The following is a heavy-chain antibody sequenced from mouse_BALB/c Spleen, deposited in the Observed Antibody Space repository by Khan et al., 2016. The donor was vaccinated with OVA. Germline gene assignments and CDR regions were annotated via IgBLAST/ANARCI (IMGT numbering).Heavy chain of an antibody. D-gene: IGHD4-1*01. Sequence: EVKLVESGGDLVKPGGSLRLSCAASGFTFSTYGMSWVRQPPDKRLEWVATINSDGDYTYYPDTVKGRFTISRNNAENTLYLQMSSLKSEEPAIXYCASHFTGSFAYWGQGTLVTVSA. CDR1: GFTFSTYG. CDR3: ASHFTGSFAY. V-gene: IGHV5-6*01. J-gene: IGHJ3*01. CDR2: INSDGDYT.